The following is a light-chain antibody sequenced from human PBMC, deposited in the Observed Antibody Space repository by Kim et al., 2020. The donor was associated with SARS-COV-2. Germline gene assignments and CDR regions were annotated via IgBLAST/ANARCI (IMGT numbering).Light chain of an antibody. Sequence: ASVGNGVTTTCRASQDIRNDLGWYQQNPGRAPKRLIYGASSLQSGVPSRFSGSGSGTEFTLTISSVQPEDFATYFCLQHSTYPITFGQGTRLEIK. CDR3: LQHSTYPIT. V-gene: IGKV1-17*01. CDR1: QDIRND. J-gene: IGKJ5*01. CDR2: GAS.